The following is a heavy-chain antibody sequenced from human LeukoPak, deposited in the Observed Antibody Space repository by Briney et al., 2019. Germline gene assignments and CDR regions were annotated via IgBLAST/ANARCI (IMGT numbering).Heavy chain of an antibody. V-gene: IGHV4-34*01. J-gene: IGHJ4*02. D-gene: IGHD3-10*01. CDR1: GGSFSGYY. CDR3: RGSGDYDY. CDR2: INHSGST. Sequence: PSETLSLTCAVYGGSFSGYYWSWIRQPPGKGLEWIGEINHSGSTNYNPSLKSRVTISVDTSKNQFSLKLSSVTAADTAVYYCRGSGDYDYWGQGTLVTVSS.